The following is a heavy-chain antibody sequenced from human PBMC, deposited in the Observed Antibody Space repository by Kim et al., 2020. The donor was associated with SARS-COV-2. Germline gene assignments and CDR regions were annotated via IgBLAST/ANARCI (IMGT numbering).Heavy chain of an antibody. J-gene: IGHJ6*02. V-gene: IGHV3-74*01. D-gene: IGHD3-3*01. CDR2: IKRDGSRT. CDR3: ARAGDYDVNYGLDV. Sequence: GGSLRLSCAASGFTFSSYWMHWVRQAPGKGLVWVSRIKRDGSRTSYADSVKGRFTISRDNAKNTLYLQMNSLRADDTAVYYCARAGDYDVNYGLDVWGQGTTVTVSS. CDR1: GFTFSSYW.